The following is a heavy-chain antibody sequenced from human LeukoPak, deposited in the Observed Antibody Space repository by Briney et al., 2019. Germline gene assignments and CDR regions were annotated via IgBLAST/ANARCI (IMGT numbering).Heavy chain of an antibody. J-gene: IGHJ4*02. D-gene: IGHD3-3*01. CDR2: IYPGDCDT. CDR1: GSGFTSYW. Sequence: GASVKISSKGSGSGFTSYWIGWGRQMPGKGLEWMGIIYPGDCDTRYSPSFQGKVTISADKSISTAYLQWSSLKASDTAMYYCARHNYDFWSGQNPYYFDYWGQGTLVTVSS. CDR3: ARHNYDFWSGQNPYYFDY. V-gene: IGHV5-51*01.